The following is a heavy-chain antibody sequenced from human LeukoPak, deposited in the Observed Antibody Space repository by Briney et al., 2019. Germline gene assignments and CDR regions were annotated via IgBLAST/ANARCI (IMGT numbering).Heavy chain of an antibody. D-gene: IGHD6-19*01. V-gene: IGHV3-7*01. CDR2: INKDENQK. J-gene: IGHJ3*02. Sequence: GGPLRLSCAASRFTFSDYWMTWVRQAPGQGLEWVANINKDENQKQYVDSVKGRFTISRDNAKNSMYLQLNSLRAEDTGVYYCVRNRGWYALDMWGQGTMVTVSS. CDR3: VRNRGWYALDM. CDR1: RFTFSDYW.